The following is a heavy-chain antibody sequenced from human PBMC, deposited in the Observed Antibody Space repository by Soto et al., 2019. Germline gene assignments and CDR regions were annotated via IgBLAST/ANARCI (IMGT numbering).Heavy chain of an antibody. D-gene: IGHD3-10*01. J-gene: IGHJ3*01. V-gene: IGHV4-4*02. Sequence: NPSETLSLTCAVSGGSIRSSSWWTWLRQSPGKGLEWIGEIYHAGSPDYNPSFQSRVTISADISKNFFPLRLTSVTAADTAIYYCARASSFRGDFDFWGHGTAVTVSS. CDR1: GGSIRSSSW. CDR3: ARASSFRGDFDF. CDR2: IYHAGSP.